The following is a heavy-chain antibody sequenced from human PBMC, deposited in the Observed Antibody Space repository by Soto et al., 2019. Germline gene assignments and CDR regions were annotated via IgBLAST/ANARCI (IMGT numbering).Heavy chain of an antibody. CDR3: ARDHMVGATWVDYYYGMDV. CDR1: GGSISTYY. D-gene: IGHD1-26*01. CDR2: IDTSGNT. V-gene: IGHV4-4*07. J-gene: IGHJ6*02. Sequence: SETLSLTCTVSGGSISTYYWSWIRQPAGKGLEWIGRIDTSGNTNYNPSLKSRVTMSVDTSKKQFSLKLTSVTAADTAVYYCARDHMVGATWVDYYYGMDVWGQGTTVTVSS.